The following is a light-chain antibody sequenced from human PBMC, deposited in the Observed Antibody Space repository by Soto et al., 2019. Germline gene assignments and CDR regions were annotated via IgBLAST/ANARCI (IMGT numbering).Light chain of an antibody. CDR2: AVG. Sequence: QSALAQPASVSGSPGQSITISCSGTSSDIGSYNHVAWYQQFPGKSPKLMIYAVGDRPPGVSDRFSGSKSGITASLTISGLQTEDEADYYCISYTDRQSYLFGTGTKVTVL. CDR1: SSDIGSYNH. CDR3: ISYTDRQSYL. J-gene: IGLJ1*01. V-gene: IGLV2-14*03.